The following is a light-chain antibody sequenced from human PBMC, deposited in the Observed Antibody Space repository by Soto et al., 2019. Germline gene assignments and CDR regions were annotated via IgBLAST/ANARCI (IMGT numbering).Light chain of an antibody. J-gene: IGLJ2*01. V-gene: IGLV2-23*02. CDR2: EVS. Sequence: QSVLTQPASVSGSPGQSITISCTGTSSDVGSYNLVSWYQQHPGKAPKLMFYEVSKRPSGVSNRFSGSKSGNTASLTISGLQAEDEADYYCCSYAGSRVFGGGTKLTVL. CDR3: CSYAGSRV. CDR1: SSDVGSYNL.